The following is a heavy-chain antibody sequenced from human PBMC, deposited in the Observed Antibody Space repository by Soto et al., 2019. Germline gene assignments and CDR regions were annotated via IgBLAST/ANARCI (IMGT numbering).Heavy chain of an antibody. V-gene: IGHV1-69*01. J-gene: IGHJ4*02. CDR1: GGTFSIYS. CDR3: ARAFRQWLEKAGFDY. Sequence: QEQLVQSGAEVKKPGSSVKVSCQASGGTFSIYSINWVRQAPGQGLEWMGGIIPMFGAPNYAQKFQGRVTMTADETTSTAYIELSSLTSADTAVYFCARAFRQWLEKAGFDYGGQGTRVTVSS. CDR2: IIPMFGAP. D-gene: IGHD6-19*01.